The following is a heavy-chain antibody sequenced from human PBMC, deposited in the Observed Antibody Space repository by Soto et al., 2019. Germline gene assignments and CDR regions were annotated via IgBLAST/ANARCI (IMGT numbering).Heavy chain of an antibody. V-gene: IGHV3-11*05. D-gene: IGHD3-10*01. CDR3: ARARATLVRGVIGY. CDR1: GFTFSDYY. J-gene: IGHJ4*02. CDR2: ISGSSSYT. Sequence: QVQLVESGGGLVKPGGSLRLSCAASGFTFSDYYMSWIRQAPGKGLEWVSYISGSSSYTYYAVSVKGRFTISRDNAKNSQDLQMNAMGAPDSGVYYCARARATLVRGVIGYWGQGTLVTVSS.